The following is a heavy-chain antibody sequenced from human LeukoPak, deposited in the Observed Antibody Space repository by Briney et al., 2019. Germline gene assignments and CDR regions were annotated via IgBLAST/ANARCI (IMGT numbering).Heavy chain of an antibody. CDR3: ARDQAAYYDRSGYHYSSTAAAFDI. D-gene: IGHD3-22*01. J-gene: IGHJ3*02. CDR1: GVSIRSYY. V-gene: IGHV4-4*07. Sequence: SSETLSLTCTVSGVSIRSYYWSWIRQPAGKGLEWIGRIYISGSSNYNPSLKSRVTMSVDTSKSQFSLKLSSVTAADTAVYYCARDQAAYYDRSGYHYSSTAAAFDIWGQGTVVTVSS. CDR2: IYISGSS.